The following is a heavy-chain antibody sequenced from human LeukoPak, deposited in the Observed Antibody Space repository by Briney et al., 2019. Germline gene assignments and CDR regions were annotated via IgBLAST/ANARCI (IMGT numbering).Heavy chain of an antibody. V-gene: IGHV4-4*07. CDR1: GGSISSYY. J-gene: IGHJ4*02. D-gene: IGHD3-22*01. Sequence: PSETLSLTCTVSGGSISSYYWSWIRQPAGKGLESIGHISTSGSTNYNPSLKSRVTMSVDTSKNQFSLKLSSVTAADSAVYYCARVRYSDSSVLTRKRSYYFDYWGQGTLVTVSS. CDR3: ARVRYSDSSVLTRKRSYYFDY. CDR2: ISTSGST.